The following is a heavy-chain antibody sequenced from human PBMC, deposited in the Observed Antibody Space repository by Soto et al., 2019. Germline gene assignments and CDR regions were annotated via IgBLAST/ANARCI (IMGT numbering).Heavy chain of an antibody. CDR1: GGTISVDA. Sequence: SVKGACKAAGGTISVDAISWGRKTNGQGLEWMGGIIPIFGTANYAQKFQGRVTITADESTSTAYMELSSLRSEDTAVYYCARASRGCSGGSCFSNDWGQGTLVTVSS. J-gene: IGHJ4*02. V-gene: IGHV1-69*13. CDR3: ARASRGCSGGSCFSND. D-gene: IGHD2-15*01. CDR2: IIPIFGTA.